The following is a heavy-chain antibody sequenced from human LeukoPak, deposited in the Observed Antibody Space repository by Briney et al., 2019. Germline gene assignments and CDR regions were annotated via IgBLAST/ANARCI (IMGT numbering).Heavy chain of an antibody. CDR1: GGTFSSYA. J-gene: IGHJ4*02. CDR3: ARGERATDQFDY. Sequence: SVKVSCKASGGTFSSYAISWVRQAPGQGLEWMGGIIPIFGTANYAQKFQDRVTITTDESTSTAYMELSSLRSEDTAVYYCARGERATDQFDYWGQGTLVTVSS. V-gene: IGHV1-69*05. CDR2: IIPIFGTA. D-gene: IGHD1-1*01.